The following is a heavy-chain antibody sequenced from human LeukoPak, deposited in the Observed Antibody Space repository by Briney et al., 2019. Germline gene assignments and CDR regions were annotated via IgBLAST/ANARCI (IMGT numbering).Heavy chain of an antibody. J-gene: IGHJ4*02. CDR1: GFTFSSYW. Sequence: QPGGSLRLSCAASGFTFSSYWMSWVRQAPGKGLVWVSRISDGGSTTTYADSVKGRFTISRDNAKNTLYLQMNGLRAEDTAVYYCSRSAYYDGSGNYYDYWGQGTLVTVSS. D-gene: IGHD3-22*01. CDR2: ISDGGSTT. V-gene: IGHV3-74*01. CDR3: SRSAYYDGSGNYYDY.